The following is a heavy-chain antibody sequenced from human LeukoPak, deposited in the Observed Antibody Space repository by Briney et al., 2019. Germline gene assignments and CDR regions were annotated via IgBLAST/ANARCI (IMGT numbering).Heavy chain of an antibody. CDR3: AGTQLWSRFFDY. CDR2: IIPILGIA. D-gene: IGHD5-18*01. V-gene: IGHV1-69*02. Sequence: SVNVSCKASGRTFSSYTISWVRQAPGQGLEWMGRIIPILGIANYAQKFQGRVTITADKSTSTAYMELSSLRSEDTAVYYCAGTQLWSRFFDYWGQGTLVTVSS. J-gene: IGHJ4*02. CDR1: GRTFSSYT.